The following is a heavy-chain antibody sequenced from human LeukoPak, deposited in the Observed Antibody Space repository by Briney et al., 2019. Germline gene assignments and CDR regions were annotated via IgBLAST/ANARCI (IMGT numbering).Heavy chain of an antibody. J-gene: IGHJ4*02. CDR1: GASISGSGYY. Sequence: PSETLSLTCTVSGASISGSGYYWGWIRQPPGKGLEWIGSIYSSGSTYYNASLQSRVTISVDTSQNQFYLKLSSVTAADTAVYYCARDGYSGSDALWGQGTLVTVSS. V-gene: IGHV4-39*07. D-gene: IGHD5-12*01. CDR2: IYSSGST. CDR3: ARDGYSGSDAL.